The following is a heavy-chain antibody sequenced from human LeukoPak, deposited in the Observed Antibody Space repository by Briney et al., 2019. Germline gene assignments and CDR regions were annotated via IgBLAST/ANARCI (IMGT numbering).Heavy chain of an antibody. CDR2: INPNSGGT. CDR3: ARDQALVEAAGTFDY. CDR1: GYTFTTYY. D-gene: IGHD6-13*01. J-gene: IGHJ4*02. V-gene: IGHV1-2*02. Sequence: ASVKVSCKASGYTFTTYYMHWVRQAPGQGLEWVGWINPNSGGTNYAQKFQGRVTMTRDTSISTAYVELSRLRSDDTAVYYCARDQALVEAAGTFDYWGQGTLVTVSS.